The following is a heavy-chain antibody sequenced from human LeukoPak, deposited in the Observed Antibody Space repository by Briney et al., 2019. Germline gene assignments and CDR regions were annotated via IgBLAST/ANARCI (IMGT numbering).Heavy chain of an antibody. Sequence: GGSLRLSCAASGFTFSSYEMNWVRQAPGKGLEWVSYISSSGSTIYYADSVKGRFTISRDNAKNSLYLQMNSLRAEDTAVYYCARTPNVPRYYYDSSGYLTVWGQGTLVTVSS. CDR3: ARTPNVPRYYYDSSGYLTV. D-gene: IGHD3-22*01. V-gene: IGHV3-48*03. CDR2: ISSSGSTI. CDR1: GFTFSSYE. J-gene: IGHJ4*02.